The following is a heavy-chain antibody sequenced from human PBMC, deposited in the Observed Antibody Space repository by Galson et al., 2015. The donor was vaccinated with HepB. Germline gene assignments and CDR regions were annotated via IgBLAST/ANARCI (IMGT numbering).Heavy chain of an antibody. CDR1: GFTFSSYG. V-gene: IGHV3-30*02. Sequence: SLRLSCAASGFTFSSYGMHWVRQAPGKGLEWVAFIRYDGSNKYYADSVKGRFTISRDNSKNTLYLQMNSLRAEDTAVYYCAKDLADYYGSGSYYISEGAHLFDYWGQGTLVTVSS. CDR3: AKDLADYYGSGSYYISEGAHLFDY. D-gene: IGHD3-10*01. J-gene: IGHJ4*02. CDR2: IRYDGSNK.